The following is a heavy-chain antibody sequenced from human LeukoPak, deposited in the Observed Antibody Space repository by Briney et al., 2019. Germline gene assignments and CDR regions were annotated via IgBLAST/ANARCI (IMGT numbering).Heavy chain of an antibody. CDR3: ARAAYYRFDY. CDR2: INSDGSTI. D-gene: IGHD1-26*01. J-gene: IGHJ4*02. Sequence: PGGSLRLSCAASGFTFSSYWVHWVRQAPGKGLEWVARINSDGSTINHADSVRGRFTISRDNAENTLYLQMSSLRAEDTAIYFCARAAYYRFDYWGQGTLVTASS. V-gene: IGHV3-74*01. CDR1: GFTFSSYW.